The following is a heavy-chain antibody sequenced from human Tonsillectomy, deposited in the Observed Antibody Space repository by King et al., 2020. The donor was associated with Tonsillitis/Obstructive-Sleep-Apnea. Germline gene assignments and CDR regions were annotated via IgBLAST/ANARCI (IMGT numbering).Heavy chain of an antibody. CDR2: INHSGST. CDR1: GGSFSGYY. J-gene: IGHJ5*02. Sequence: VQLQQWGAGLLKPSETLSLTCAVYGGSFSGYYWSWIRQAPGKGLEWIGEINHSGSTNYNSSLKSRVTISVDTSKNQFSLRLSSLTAADTAVYYCARVYDFLTGGGPAPRFDPWGQGTLVTVSS. V-gene: IGHV4-34*01. D-gene: IGHD3-9*01. CDR3: ARVYDFLTGGGPAPRFDP.